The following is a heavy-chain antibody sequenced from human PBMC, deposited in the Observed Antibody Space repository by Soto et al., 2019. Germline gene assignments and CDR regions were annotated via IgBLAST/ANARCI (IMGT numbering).Heavy chain of an antibody. V-gene: IGHV4-31*03. D-gene: IGHD6-13*01. CDR3: ARATYSSSWYPGAEGEFDY. J-gene: IGHJ4*02. Sequence: PSETLSLTCTVSGGSISSGGYYWSWIRQHPGKGLEWIGYIYYSGSTYYNPSLKSRVTISVDTSKNQFSLKLSSVTAADTAVYYCARATYSSSWYPGAEGEFDYWGQGTLVTVSS. CDR2: IYYSGST. CDR1: GGSISSGGYY.